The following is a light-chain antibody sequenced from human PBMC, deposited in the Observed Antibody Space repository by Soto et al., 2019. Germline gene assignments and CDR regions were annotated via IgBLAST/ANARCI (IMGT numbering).Light chain of an antibody. V-gene: IGKV1-33*01. J-gene: IGKJ4*02. CDR3: QQFEDVPLS. CDR1: QDINNY. Sequence: IQMTQSPSSLSASVGDRVTITCQASQDINNYLNWYQQKPGKAPKLLIYDASNLETGVPSRFSGSGSGTEFSFTISSLQPEDIATYFCQQFEDVPLSFGPGTTVEIK. CDR2: DAS.